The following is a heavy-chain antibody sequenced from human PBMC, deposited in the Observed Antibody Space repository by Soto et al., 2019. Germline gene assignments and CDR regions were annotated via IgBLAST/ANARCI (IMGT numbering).Heavy chain of an antibody. V-gene: IGHV1-2*04. Sequence: QVQLVQSGAEVKKPGASVKVSCKASGYTFTVYYMHWVRQAPGQGLEWMGWINPNSVGTNYAQKFQGWVTMTRDTSIRTADVDLRRLRSEDAAVDYCARAGVRFEVEPDYEYGMYVWGKGTPVVVCS. CDR2: INPNSVGT. J-gene: IGHJ6*04. CDR1: GYTFTVYY. D-gene: IGHD3-16*01. CDR3: ARAGVRFEVEPDYEYGMYV.